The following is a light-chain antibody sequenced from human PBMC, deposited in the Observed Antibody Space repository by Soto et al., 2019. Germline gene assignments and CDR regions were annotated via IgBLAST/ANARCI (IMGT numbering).Light chain of an antibody. CDR1: SSDVGGYNY. CDR2: DVS. V-gene: IGLV2-14*01. CDR3: SSYTSSNSVV. Sequence: QSVLTQSASVSGSPGQSITISCTGTSSDVGGYNYVSWYQQHPGKAPKLIIYDVSNRPSGVSARFSGSKSGNTASLTISGLQAEDEADYSCSSYTSSNSVVFGGGTQLTVL. J-gene: IGLJ7*01.